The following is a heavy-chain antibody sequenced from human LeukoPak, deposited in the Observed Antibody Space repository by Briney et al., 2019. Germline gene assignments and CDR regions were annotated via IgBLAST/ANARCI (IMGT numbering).Heavy chain of an antibody. CDR3: ARGELGLSYYDIPHAFDI. Sequence: PSQTLSLTCAVSGVSISSGGYSWGWIRQPPGKGLEWIGYIYHSGSTYYNPSLKSRVAISVDRSKNQFSLKLSSVTAADTAVYYCARGELGLSYYDIPHAFDIWGQGTMVTVSS. V-gene: IGHV4-30-2*01. J-gene: IGHJ3*02. CDR2: IYHSGST. D-gene: IGHD3-22*01. CDR1: GVSISSGGYS.